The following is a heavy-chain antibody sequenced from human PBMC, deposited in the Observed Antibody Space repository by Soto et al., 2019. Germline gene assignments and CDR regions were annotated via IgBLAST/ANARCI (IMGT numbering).Heavy chain of an antibody. CDR1: GGSFSSYA. J-gene: IGHJ3*02. CDR3: ARDFGSGSYYGDAFDI. V-gene: IGHV1-69*13. CDR2: IIPIFGTA. D-gene: IGHD1-26*01. Sequence: SVKVSCKASGGSFSSYASSWVRQAPGQGLEWMGGIIPIFGTANYAQKFQGRVTITADESTSTAYMELSSLRSEDTAVYYCARDFGSGSYYGDAFDIWGQGTMVTVSS.